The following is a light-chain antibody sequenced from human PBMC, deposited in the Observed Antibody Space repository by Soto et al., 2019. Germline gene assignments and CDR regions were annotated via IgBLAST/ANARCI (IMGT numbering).Light chain of an antibody. CDR3: QQYNSYSPGGWT. CDR2: DAS. Sequence: DIQMTQSPSTLSATVGDRVTFTCRANESISKWLAWYQQKTGKAPKLLIYDASSLQSGVPSRFSGSGSGTEFTLTISSLQPDDFATYYCQQYNSYSPGGWTFGQGTKVDIK. J-gene: IGKJ1*01. CDR1: ESISKW. V-gene: IGKV1-5*01.